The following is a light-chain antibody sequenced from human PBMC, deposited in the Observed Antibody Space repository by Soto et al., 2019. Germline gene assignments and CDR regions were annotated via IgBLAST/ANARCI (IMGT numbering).Light chain of an antibody. Sequence: DIQMTQSPSSLSASVGDRVTITCRASQTINTYLNWYQQKPGKAPNLLIYAASSLQSGVPSRFSGRGSGTDFTLTISSLQPEDCATYYCQQSYNTPLSCGGGTKVEIK. J-gene: IGKJ4*01. CDR3: QQSYNTPLS. CDR2: AAS. CDR1: QTINTY. V-gene: IGKV1-39*01.